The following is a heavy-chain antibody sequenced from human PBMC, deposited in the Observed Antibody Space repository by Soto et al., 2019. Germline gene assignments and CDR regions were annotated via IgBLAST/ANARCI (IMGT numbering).Heavy chain of an antibody. V-gene: IGHV3-21*01. CDR2: ISSSSSYI. J-gene: IGHJ4*02. CDR3: ARDLSAIDY. Sequence: LRLSCAASGFTFSSYNMNWVRQAPGKGLEWVSSISSSSSYIYYADSVKGRFTISRDNAKNSLYLRMNSLRAEDTAVYYCARDLSAIDYWGQGTLVTVSS. CDR1: GFTFSSYN.